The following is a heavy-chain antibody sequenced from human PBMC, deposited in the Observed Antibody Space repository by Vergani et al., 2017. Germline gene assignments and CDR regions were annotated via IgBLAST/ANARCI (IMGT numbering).Heavy chain of an antibody. CDR3: ATASFYDFWSGPYNWFDP. CDR2: FDPEDGET. CDR1: GYTFTSYD. Sequence: QVQLVQSGAEVKKPGASVKVSCKASGYTFTSYDINWVRQATGQGLEWMGGFDPEDGETIYAQKFQGRVTMTEDTSTDTAYMELSSLRSEDTAVYYCATASFYDFWSGPYNWFDPWGQGTLVTVSS. D-gene: IGHD3-3*01. J-gene: IGHJ5*02. V-gene: IGHV1-24*01.